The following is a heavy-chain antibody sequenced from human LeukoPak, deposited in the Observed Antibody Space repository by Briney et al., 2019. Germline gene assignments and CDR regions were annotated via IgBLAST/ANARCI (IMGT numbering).Heavy chain of an antibody. CDR1: GFTFSSHW. V-gene: IGHV3-7*01. J-gene: IGHJ4*02. Sequence: GGSLRLSCAASGFTFSSHWMSWVRQAPGKGLGCVANIKQDGSEKYYVDSVKCRFTISRDNAKNSPYLQMNSLRAEDTAVYYCARGGYVDLLDYWGQGTLVAVSS. CDR3: ARGGYVDLLDY. CDR2: IKQDGSEK. D-gene: IGHD5-12*01.